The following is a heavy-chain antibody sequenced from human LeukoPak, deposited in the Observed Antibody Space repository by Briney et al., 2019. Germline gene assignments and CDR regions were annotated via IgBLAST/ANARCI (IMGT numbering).Heavy chain of an antibody. V-gene: IGHV4-61*01. CDR2: IYYSGNT. CDR1: GGSVSSDSHY. Sequence: SETLSLTCTVSGGSVSSDSHYWSWIREPAGKGLESIGYIYYSGNTDYNPSLKSRVTISVDTSKNQFSLRLSSVTAADTAIYYCARDWSASGSYQYYFDYWGQGTLVIVSS. J-gene: IGHJ4*02. CDR3: ARDWSASGSYQYYFDY. D-gene: IGHD1-26*01.